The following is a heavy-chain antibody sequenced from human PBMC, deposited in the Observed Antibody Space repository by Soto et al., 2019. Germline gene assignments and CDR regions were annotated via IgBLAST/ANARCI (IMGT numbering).Heavy chain of an antibody. CDR2: IYHSGST. Sequence: PSETLSLTCAVSGGSISSGGYSWSWIRQPPGKGLEWIGYIYHSGSTYYNPSLKSRVTISVDRSKNQFSLKLSSVTAADTAVYYCAREDWLEWAFDYWGQGTLVTISS. V-gene: IGHV4-30-2*01. CDR3: AREDWLEWAFDY. CDR1: GGSISSGGYS. J-gene: IGHJ4*02. D-gene: IGHD6-19*01.